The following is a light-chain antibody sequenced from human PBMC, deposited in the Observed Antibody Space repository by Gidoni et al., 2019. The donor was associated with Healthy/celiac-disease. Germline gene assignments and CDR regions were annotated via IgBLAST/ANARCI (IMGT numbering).Light chain of an antibody. CDR3: QQYGSSPWT. CDR1: QSVSSSY. Sequence: ELVFTPSPGPLSLSPGERATLSRRASQSVSSSYLAWYQQKPGQAPRLLIYGASSRATGIPDRFSGSGSGTDFTLTISRLEPEDFAVYYCQQYGSSPWTFGQGTKVEIK. CDR2: GAS. V-gene: IGKV3-20*01. J-gene: IGKJ1*01.